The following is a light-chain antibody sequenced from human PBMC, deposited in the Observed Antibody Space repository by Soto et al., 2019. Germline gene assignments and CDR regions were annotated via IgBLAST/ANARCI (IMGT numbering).Light chain of an antibody. Sequence: EIVMTQSPATLSVSPGERATLSCRASQTVGSNVAWYQQKPGQAPRLLIYGTSTRATGIPARFSGSGSGTGFTLTINSLQSEDFAVYYCQQYNSYPWTFGQGTKVEIK. V-gene: IGKV3-15*01. CDR2: GTS. CDR1: QTVGSN. CDR3: QQYNSYPWT. J-gene: IGKJ1*01.